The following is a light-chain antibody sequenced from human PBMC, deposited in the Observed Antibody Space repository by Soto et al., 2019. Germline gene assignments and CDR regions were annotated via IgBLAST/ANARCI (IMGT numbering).Light chain of an antibody. Sequence: DIQMTQSPSSLSASVEDRVIITCRASQSISNHLNWYQQKPGKAPKLLIFAASSLQSGVPSRFSGSGSGTEFTLTISSLQPDDFATYYCQQYNSYSFGQGTTVDIK. CDR3: QQYNSYS. CDR1: QSISNH. CDR2: AAS. J-gene: IGKJ1*01. V-gene: IGKV1-17*01.